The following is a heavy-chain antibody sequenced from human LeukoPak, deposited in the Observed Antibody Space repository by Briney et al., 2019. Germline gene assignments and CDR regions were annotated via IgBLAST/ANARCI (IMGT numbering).Heavy chain of an antibody. Sequence: GASLRLSCAASGFTFSSYSMNWVRQAPGKGLEWVSSISSSSSYIYYADSVKGRFTISRDNAKNSLYLQMNSLRAEDTAVYYCARDVDSSTSSLNWGQGTLVTVSS. CDR3: ARDVDSSTSSLN. D-gene: IGHD2-2*01. J-gene: IGHJ4*02. CDR1: GFTFSSYS. CDR2: ISSSSSYI. V-gene: IGHV3-21*01.